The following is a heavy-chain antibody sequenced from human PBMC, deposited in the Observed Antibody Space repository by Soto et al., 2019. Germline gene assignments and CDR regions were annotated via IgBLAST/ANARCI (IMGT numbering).Heavy chain of an antibody. J-gene: IGHJ4*02. CDR2: IYPDDSDS. CDR1: GYKFTTYW. CDR3: LATYGDYLDY. V-gene: IGHV5-51*01. Sequence: GESLKISCKGSGYKFTTYWIGWVRQMPGKGLEGMAIIYPDDSDSRYSPSFQGQVTISADKSISTAYLQWSSLKASDTAIYYCLATYGDYLDYWGQGTLVTVSS. D-gene: IGHD4-17*01.